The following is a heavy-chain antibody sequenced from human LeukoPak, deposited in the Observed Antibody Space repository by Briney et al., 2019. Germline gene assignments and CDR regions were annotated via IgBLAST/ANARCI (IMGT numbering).Heavy chain of an antibody. J-gene: IGHJ4*02. CDR2: IGTAGDI. CDR1: GFTFSSYD. V-gene: IGHV3-13*01. Sequence: QSGGSLRLSCAASGFTFSSYDMHWVRQATGKGLEWVSGIGTAGDIYYPGSVKGRFTISRENAKNTLYLQMNSLRAEDTAIYYCAKPARVGAADYWGQGTLVTVSS. CDR3: AKPARVGAADY. D-gene: IGHD6-13*01.